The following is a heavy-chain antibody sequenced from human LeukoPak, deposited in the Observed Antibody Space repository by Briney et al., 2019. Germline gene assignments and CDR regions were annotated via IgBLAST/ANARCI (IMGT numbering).Heavy chain of an antibody. CDR3: ARRYCSSTSCYSGFDY. Sequence: SQTLSLTCTVSGGSISSGSYYWGWIRQPPGKGLEWIGSIYYSGSTYYNPCLKSRVTISVDTSKNQFSLKLSSVTAADTAVYYCARRYCSSTSCYSGFDYWGQGTLVTVSS. CDR2: IYYSGST. J-gene: IGHJ4*02. D-gene: IGHD2-2*01. CDR1: GGSISSGSYY. V-gene: IGHV4-39*01.